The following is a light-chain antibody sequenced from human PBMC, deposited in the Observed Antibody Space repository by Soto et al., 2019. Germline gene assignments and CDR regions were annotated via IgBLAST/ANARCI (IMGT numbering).Light chain of an antibody. J-gene: IGKJ1*01. CDR1: QSVSSY. V-gene: IGKV3-11*01. CDR3: QQRRYWHVT. CDR2: DAS. Sequence: EIVLTQSPAILSMSPGERATLSCRASQSVSSYFAWYQQKPGQAPRLLIYDASNRATGVPARFSGSGSGTGCTLTISSLEPEDFAVYYCQQRRYWHVTFGKGTKVEIK.